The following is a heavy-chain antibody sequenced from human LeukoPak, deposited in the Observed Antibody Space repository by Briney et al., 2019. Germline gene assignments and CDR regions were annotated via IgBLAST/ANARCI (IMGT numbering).Heavy chain of an antibody. D-gene: IGHD5-18*01. Sequence: SQTLSLTCTVSGGSISSGGYYWSWIRQHPGKGLEWIGYIYYSGSTYYNPSLKSRVTISVDTSKNQFSLKLSSVTTADTAVYYCARSYTAMVHIPFDYWGQGTLVTVSS. J-gene: IGHJ4*02. CDR1: GGSISSGGYY. CDR2: IYYSGST. V-gene: IGHV4-31*03. CDR3: ARSYTAMVHIPFDY.